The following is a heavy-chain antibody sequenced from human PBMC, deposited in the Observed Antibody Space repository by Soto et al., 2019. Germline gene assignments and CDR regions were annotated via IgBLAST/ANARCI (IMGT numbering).Heavy chain of an antibody. V-gene: IGHV1-69*13. Sequence: SVKVSCKASGGTFSSYAISWVRQAPGQGLEWMGGIIPIFGTANYAQKFQGRVTITADESTSTAYMELSSLRSEDTAVYYCARTLKRITMIANPENDAFDIWGQGTMVTVSS. J-gene: IGHJ3*02. CDR2: IIPIFGTA. CDR3: ARTLKRITMIANPENDAFDI. D-gene: IGHD3-22*01. CDR1: GGTFSSYA.